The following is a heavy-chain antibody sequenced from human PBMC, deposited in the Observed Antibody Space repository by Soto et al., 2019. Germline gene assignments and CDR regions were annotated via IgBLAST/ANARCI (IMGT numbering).Heavy chain of an antibody. CDR1: GGSISSGGYS. CDR3: ASRLTVVGGMDV. J-gene: IGHJ6*02. Sequence: SETLSLTCAVSGGSISSGGYSWSWIRQPPGKGLEWIGYIYHSGSTYYNPSLKSRVTISVDRSKNQFSLKLSSVTAADTAVYYCASRLTVVGGMDVWGQGTTVTVSS. D-gene: IGHD2-15*01. V-gene: IGHV4-30-2*01. CDR2: IYHSGST.